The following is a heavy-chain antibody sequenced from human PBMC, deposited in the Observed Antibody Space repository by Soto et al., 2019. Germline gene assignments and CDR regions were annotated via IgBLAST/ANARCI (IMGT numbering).Heavy chain of an antibody. CDR3: ARVRYSGSYYGAFDI. D-gene: IGHD1-26*01. Sequence: GGSLRLSCAASGFTFSSYWMHWVRQAPGKGLELVSGMSGGGGNTYYTDSVKGRFTVSRDNAKNTLYLQMNSLRAEDTAVYYCARVRYSGSYYGAFDIWGQGTMVTVSS. CDR2: MSGGGGNT. CDR1: GFTFSSYW. J-gene: IGHJ3*02. V-gene: IGHV3-74*01.